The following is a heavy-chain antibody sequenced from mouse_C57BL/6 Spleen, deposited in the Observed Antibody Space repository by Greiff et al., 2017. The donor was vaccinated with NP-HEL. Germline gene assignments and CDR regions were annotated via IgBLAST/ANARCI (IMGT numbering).Heavy chain of an antibody. Sequence: EVQRVESGGGLVKPGGSLKLSCAASGFTFSDYGMHWVRQAPEKGLEWVAYISSGSSTIYYADTVKGRFTISRDNAKNTLFLQMTSLRSEDTAMDYCARQGSTMITTRAMDYWGQGTSVTVSS. CDR2: ISSGSSTI. V-gene: IGHV5-17*01. CDR1: GFTFSDYG. CDR3: ARQGSTMITTRAMDY. D-gene: IGHD2-4*01. J-gene: IGHJ4*01.